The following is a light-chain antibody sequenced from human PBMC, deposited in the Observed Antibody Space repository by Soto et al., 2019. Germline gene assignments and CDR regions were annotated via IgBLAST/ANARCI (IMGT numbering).Light chain of an antibody. CDR2: DNS. J-gene: IGLJ1*01. CDR3: QSYDSSLSGWV. V-gene: IGLV1-40*01. Sequence: QSVLTQPPSVSGAPGQRVTISCTGSSSNIGAGYDVHWYQQVPGTAPKLLIYDNSNRPSGVPDRFSGSKSGTSASLAITGLQAEDEADYYCQSYDSSLSGWVFGTGTQVTVL. CDR1: SSNIGAGYD.